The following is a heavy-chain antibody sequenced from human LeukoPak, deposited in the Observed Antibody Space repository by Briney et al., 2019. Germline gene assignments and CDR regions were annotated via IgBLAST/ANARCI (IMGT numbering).Heavy chain of an antibody. CDR2: INHSGST. Sequence: SETLSLTCAVYGGSFSGYYWSWIRQPPGKGLEWIGEINHSGSTNYNPSLKSRVTISVDTSKNQFSLKLSSVTAADTAVYYCARWDLRRSDFDYWGQGTLVTVSS. CDR1: GGSFSGYY. CDR3: ARWDLRRSDFDY. D-gene: IGHD1-26*01. V-gene: IGHV4-34*01. J-gene: IGHJ4*02.